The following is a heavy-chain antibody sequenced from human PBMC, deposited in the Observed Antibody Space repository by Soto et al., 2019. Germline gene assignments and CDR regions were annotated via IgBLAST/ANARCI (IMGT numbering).Heavy chain of an antibody. D-gene: IGHD3-3*01. CDR3: ARRAYHFLFWFDP. V-gene: IGHV3-7*01. J-gene: IGHJ5*02. CDR2: IKQDGSEK. Sequence: EVQLVASGGGLVQPGGSLRLSCAASGFTFSSYWMSWFRQAPGKGLEWVANIKQDGSEKYYVDSVKGRFTISRDNSKNSLYLQMYSLRAEDTAVYYCARRAYHFLFWFDPWGQGTLVTVSS. CDR1: GFTFSSYW.